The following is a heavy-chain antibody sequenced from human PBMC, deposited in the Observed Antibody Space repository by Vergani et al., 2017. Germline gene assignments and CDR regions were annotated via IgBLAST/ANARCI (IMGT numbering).Heavy chain of an antibody. J-gene: IGHJ6*02. V-gene: IGHV4-34*01. D-gene: IGHD3-22*01. CDR2: INHSGST. Sequence: QVQLQQWGAGLLKPSETLSLTCAVYGGSFSGYYWSWIRQPPGKGLEWIGEINHSGSTNYNPSLKSRVTISVDTSKNQFSLKLSSVTAADTAVYYCARRAQVVTTIYYYYYGMDGWGQGTTVTVSS. CDR1: GGSFSGYY. CDR3: ARRAQVVTTIYYYYYGMDG.